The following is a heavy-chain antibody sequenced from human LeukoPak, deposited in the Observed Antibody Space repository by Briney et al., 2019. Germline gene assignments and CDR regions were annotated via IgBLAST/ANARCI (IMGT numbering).Heavy chain of an antibody. D-gene: IGHD6-19*01. V-gene: IGHV3-23*01. CDR2: ISGSGGST. J-gene: IGHJ4*02. CDR3: AKGRAGIDY. Sequence: GGSLRLSCAASGFTFSSHAMSWVRQAPGKGLEWISGISGSGGSTYYADSVKGRFTISRDNSKNTLYVQMNSLRAEDTAVYYCAKGRAGIDYWGQGTLVIVSS. CDR1: GFTFSSHA.